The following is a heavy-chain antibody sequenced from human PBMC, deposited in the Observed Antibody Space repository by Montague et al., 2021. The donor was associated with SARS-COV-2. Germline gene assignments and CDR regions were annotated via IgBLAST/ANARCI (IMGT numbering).Heavy chain of an antibody. Sequence: SETLSLTCTVSGGSITTYSWSWIRQPPGKGLEWIGYVYSSGSTNYNPSLKSRVTISIDTSRNQFSLKLSSVTAADTAVYFCAGGSRYYCYSTCYFDRWGRGTLVTVSS. CDR2: VYSSGST. V-gene: IGHV4-59*13. J-gene: IGHJ2*01. D-gene: IGHD3-22*01. CDR1: GGSITTYS. CDR3: AGGSRYYCYSTCYFDR.